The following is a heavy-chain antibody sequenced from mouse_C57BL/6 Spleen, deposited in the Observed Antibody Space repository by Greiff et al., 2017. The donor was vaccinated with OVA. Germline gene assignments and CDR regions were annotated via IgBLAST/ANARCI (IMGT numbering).Heavy chain of an antibody. CDR2: IWRGGST. CDR1: GFSFTSYG. V-gene: IGHV2-5*01. Sequence: QVQLKESGPGLVQPSRSLSITCTVSGFSFTSYGVHWVRQSPGKGLEWLGVIWRGGSTDYNAAFMSRLSITKDNSKSQVFFKMNSLQADDTAIYYCARSYYDYDGGFAYWGQGTLVTVSA. CDR3: ARSYYDYDGGFAY. D-gene: IGHD2-4*01. J-gene: IGHJ3*01.